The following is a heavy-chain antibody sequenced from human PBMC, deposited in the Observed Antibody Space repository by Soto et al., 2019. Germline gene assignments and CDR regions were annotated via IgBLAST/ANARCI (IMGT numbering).Heavy chain of an antibody. Sequence: GASLKISCKASVYSFTSYWIGWVRQMPGKGLEWMGIIYPGDSDTSYSPSFQGHVTISADKSSSTAYLQWSSLKAADTALYYCSSLIGGNSGAYYFDDWGQGTLVTVSS. CDR2: IYPGDSDT. CDR3: SSLIGGNSGAYYFDD. D-gene: IGHD2-21*02. V-gene: IGHV5-51*01. CDR1: VYSFTSYW. J-gene: IGHJ4*02.